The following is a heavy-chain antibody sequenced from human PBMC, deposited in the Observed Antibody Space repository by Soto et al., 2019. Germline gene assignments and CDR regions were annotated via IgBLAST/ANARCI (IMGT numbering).Heavy chain of an antibody. D-gene: IGHD2-8*01. V-gene: IGHV3-33*01. Sequence: QVQLLESGGGVVQPGRSLTLSCAASGFSFSTYGMHWIRQAPGKGLEWVAVMWSNGNKNYADSVKGRFTISRDTSQNILFLQMDSLRAEDTAVYYCARDSLGVPTDFDYWGQGTLVTVSS. CDR2: MWSNGNK. CDR3: ARDSLGVPTDFDY. CDR1: GFSFSTYG. J-gene: IGHJ4*02.